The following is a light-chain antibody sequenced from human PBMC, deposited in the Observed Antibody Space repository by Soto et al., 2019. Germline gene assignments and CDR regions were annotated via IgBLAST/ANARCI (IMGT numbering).Light chain of an antibody. J-gene: IGLJ2*01. CDR2: EVN. CDR3: TSWTTSTTMI. V-gene: IGLV2-18*02. CDR1: SSDVGTYNR. Sequence: QSVLTQPPSVSGSPGQSVTISCTGTSSDVGTYNRVSWYQQPPGTAPKLMVYEVNIRPSGVSNRFSGSKSGNTASLTISGLQAEDEADYYCTSWTTSTTMIFGGGTKVTVL.